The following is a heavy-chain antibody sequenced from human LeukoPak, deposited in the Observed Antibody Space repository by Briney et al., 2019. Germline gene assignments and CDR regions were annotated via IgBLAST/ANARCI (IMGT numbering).Heavy chain of an antibody. CDR2: IYSGGTT. CDR1: GFTVSSNY. V-gene: IGHV3-66*01. CDR3: ARVGRAIQLYLPYDY. D-gene: IGHD5-18*01. Sequence: GGSLRLSCAASGFTVSSNYMSWVRQAPGKGLEWVSDIYSGGTTYYADSVKGRFTISRDNSKNTLFLQMNSLRAEDTAVYYCARVGRAIQLYLPYDYWGQGTLVTVSS. J-gene: IGHJ4*02.